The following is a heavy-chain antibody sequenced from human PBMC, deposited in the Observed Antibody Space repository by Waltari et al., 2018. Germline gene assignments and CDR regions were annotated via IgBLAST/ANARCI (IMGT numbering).Heavy chain of an antibody. V-gene: IGHV4-39*01. CDR2: IYYSGST. CDR3: ARRRIAVAGGGFDY. J-gene: IGHJ4*02. D-gene: IGHD6-19*01. CDR1: GGSFSSSSYY. Sequence: QLQLQESGPGLVKPSETLSLTCTVSGGSFSSSSYYWGWIHQPPGKGLEWIGSIYYSGSTYYNPSLKSRVTISVDTSKNQFSLKLSSVTAADTAVYYCARRRIAVAGGGFDYWGQGTLVTVSS.